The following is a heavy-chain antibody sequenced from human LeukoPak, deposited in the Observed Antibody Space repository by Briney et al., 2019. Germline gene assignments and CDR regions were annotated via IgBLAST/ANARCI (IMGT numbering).Heavy chain of an antibody. D-gene: IGHD2/OR15-2a*01. CDR2: ISSGGGTT. V-gene: IGHV3-23*01. CDR3: AKAVVATFKFDC. Sequence: QPGGSLRLSCAASGFTFKSYAMSWVRQAPGKGLEWVSAISSGGGTTYYTDSVKGRFTISRDNSKNTLYLQMNSPRAEDTAVYYCAKAVVATFKFDCWGQGTLVTVSS. CDR1: GFTFKSYA. J-gene: IGHJ4*02.